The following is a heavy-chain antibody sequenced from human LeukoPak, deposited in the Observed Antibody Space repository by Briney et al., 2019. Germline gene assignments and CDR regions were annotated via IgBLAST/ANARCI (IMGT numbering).Heavy chain of an antibody. J-gene: IGHJ4*02. Sequence: GASVKVSCKASGYTFTNYVISWVRQSPGQGREGMGWISAYNGNTNYAQRLQARVTMTSDTSTSTAYMELRSLRSDDTAVYYCARDLRDCSGTGCLYYFDYWGQGTLVTVSS. CDR3: ARDLRDCSGTGCLYYFDY. D-gene: IGHD2-8*02. CDR1: GYTFTNYV. CDR2: ISAYNGNT. V-gene: IGHV1-18*01.